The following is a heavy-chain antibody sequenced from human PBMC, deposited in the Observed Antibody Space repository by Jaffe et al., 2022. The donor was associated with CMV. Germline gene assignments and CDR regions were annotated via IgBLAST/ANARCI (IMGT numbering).Heavy chain of an antibody. CDR2: ISAYNGNT. D-gene: IGHD3-3*01. CDR3: ARGSLNMGFWSGYYGESYGMDV. V-gene: IGHV1-18*01. Sequence: QVQLVQSGAEVKKPGASVKVSCKASGYTFTSYGISWVRQAPGQGLEWMGWISAYNGNTNYAQKLQGRVTMTTDTSTSTAYMELRSLRSDDTAVYYCARGSLNMGFWSGYYGESYGMDVWGQGTTVTVSS. CDR1: GYTFTSYG. J-gene: IGHJ6*02.